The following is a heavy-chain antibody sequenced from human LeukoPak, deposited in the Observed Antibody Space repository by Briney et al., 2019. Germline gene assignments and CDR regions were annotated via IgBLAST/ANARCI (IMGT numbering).Heavy chain of an antibody. J-gene: IGHJ4*02. CDR1: GFTFSSYS. Sequence: PGGSLRLSCAASGFTFSSYSMNWVRQAPGKGLEWVSYISSSSSTIYYADSVKGRFTISRDNAKNSLYLQMNSLRAEDTAVYYCARASIQLPRTLDYWGQGTLVTVSS. D-gene: IGHD5-18*01. V-gene: IGHV3-48*04. CDR2: ISSSSSTI. CDR3: ARASIQLPRTLDY.